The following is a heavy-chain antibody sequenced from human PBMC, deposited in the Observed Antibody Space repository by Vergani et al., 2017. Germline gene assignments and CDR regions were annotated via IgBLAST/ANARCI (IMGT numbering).Heavy chain of an antibody. V-gene: IGHV1-69*12. CDR2: IIPIFGTA. CDR3: ARDSGIVVAPYYDYYGMDV. D-gene: IGHD3-22*01. J-gene: IGHJ6*02. Sequence: QVQLVQSGAEVKKPGSSVKVSCKASGGTFSSYAISWVRQAPGQGLEWMGGIIPIFGTANYAQKFQGRVTITADESTSTAYMELSSLRSEDTAVYYCARDSGIVVAPYYDYYGMDVWGQGTTVTVSS. CDR1: GGTFSSYA.